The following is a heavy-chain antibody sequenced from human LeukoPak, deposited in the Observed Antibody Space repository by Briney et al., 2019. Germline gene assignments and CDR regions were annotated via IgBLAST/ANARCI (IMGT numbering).Heavy chain of an antibody. D-gene: IGHD6-13*01. CDR1: GFTFSGYW. J-gene: IGHJ1*01. CDR3: ARESAAGYNSSWYGFRN. V-gene: IGHV3-7*01. CDR2: INQDGSEK. Sequence: GGSLRLSCAASGFTFSGYWMSWVRQAPGKGLEWVANINQDGSEKYYVDSVKGRFTISRDNAKNSLFLQMGSLRVEDTAVYYCARESAAGYNSSWYGFRNWGQGTLVSVSS.